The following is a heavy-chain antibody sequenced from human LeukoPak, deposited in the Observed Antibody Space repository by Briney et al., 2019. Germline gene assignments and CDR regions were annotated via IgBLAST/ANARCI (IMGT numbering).Heavy chain of an antibody. Sequence: GGSLRLSCAASGFTFSSHGINWVRQAPGKGLEWVSGISPSGDITYYTDSVQGRFTISRDNSKNMMYVQMNSLRAEDTAVYYCAKKRPGDTLASFDYWGQGTLVTVSS. J-gene: IGHJ4*02. CDR2: ISPSGDIT. D-gene: IGHD2-2*02. CDR3: AKKRPGDTLASFDY. CDR1: GFTFSSHG. V-gene: IGHV3-23*01.